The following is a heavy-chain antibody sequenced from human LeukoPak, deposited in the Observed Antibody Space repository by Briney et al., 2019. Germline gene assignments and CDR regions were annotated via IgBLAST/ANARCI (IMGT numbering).Heavy chain of an antibody. CDR1: GFTFGDYA. J-gene: IGHJ4*02. CDR2: ISSKAYGGTT. CDR3: TRDRGYYFDY. V-gene: IGHV3-49*04. D-gene: IGHD3-22*01. Sequence: PGGSLRLSCTASGFTFGDYAMSWVRQAPGKGLEWVGFISSKAYGGTTEYAASVKGRFTISRDDSKGIAYLQMNSLKTEDTAVYYCTRDRGYYFDYWGQGTLVTVSS.